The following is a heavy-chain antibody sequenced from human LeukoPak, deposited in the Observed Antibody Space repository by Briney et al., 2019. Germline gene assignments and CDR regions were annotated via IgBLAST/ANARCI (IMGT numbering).Heavy chain of an antibody. CDR2: IYYSGST. V-gene: IGHV4-39*07. J-gene: IGHJ3*02. CDR3: AREGSFDYPGAFDI. D-gene: IGHD3-10*01. CDR1: GGSISSSSYY. Sequence: SETLSLTCTVSGGSISSSSYYWGWIRQPPGKGLEWIGSIYYSGSTYYNPSLKSRVTISVDTSKNQFSLKLSSVTAAGTAVYYCAREGSFDYPGAFDIWGQGTMVTVSS.